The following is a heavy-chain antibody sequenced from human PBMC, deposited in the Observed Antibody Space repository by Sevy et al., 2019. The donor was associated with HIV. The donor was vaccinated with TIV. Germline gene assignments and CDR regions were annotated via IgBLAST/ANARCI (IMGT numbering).Heavy chain of an antibody. CDR1: GDSISSSFYY. CDR3: ARLVYSNYYYFDY. CDR2: IYYSGSN. Sequence: SETLSLTCTVSGDSISSSFYYWGWIRQPPGKGLEWIGSIYYSGSNYYNPSLKSRVTVFVDTSKNQFSLNLSSVTAADTAIYYCARLVYSNYYYFDYWGQGTLVTVSS. D-gene: IGHD4-4*01. J-gene: IGHJ4*02. V-gene: IGHV4-39*01.